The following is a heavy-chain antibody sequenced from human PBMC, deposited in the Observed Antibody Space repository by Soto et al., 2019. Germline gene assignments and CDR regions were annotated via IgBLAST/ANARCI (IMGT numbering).Heavy chain of an antibody. D-gene: IGHD5-12*01. Sequence: VQLVQSGAEVRQPASSVKVSRKTSGGTFSSYAISWVRQAPGQGLEWMGGIVPIVDTSTYAQKFQGRVTITADESTSTVYMELSSLRSDDTAVYYCVRVVAIPGYPDNWGQGTLVTVSS. CDR1: GGTFSSYA. J-gene: IGHJ4*02. CDR2: IVPIVDTS. V-gene: IGHV1-69*12. CDR3: VRVVAIPGYPDN.